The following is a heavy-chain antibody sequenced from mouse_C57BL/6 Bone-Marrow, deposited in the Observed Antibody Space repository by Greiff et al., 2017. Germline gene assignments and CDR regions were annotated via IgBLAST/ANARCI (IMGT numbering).Heavy chain of an antibody. V-gene: IGHV1-64*01. D-gene: IGHD2-4*01. J-gene: IGHJ4*01. Sequence: QVQLQQPGAELVKPGASVKLSCKASGYTFTNYWMHWVKQRPGQGLEWIGLMHPNGGSPDYNEKFKSEATLSVDNSSKTAYMELSSLTYEDSAVYYCARSYDYDDYNMDYWGQGTSVTVSS. CDR3: ARSYDYDDYNMDY. CDR2: MHPNGGSP. CDR1: GYTFTNYW.